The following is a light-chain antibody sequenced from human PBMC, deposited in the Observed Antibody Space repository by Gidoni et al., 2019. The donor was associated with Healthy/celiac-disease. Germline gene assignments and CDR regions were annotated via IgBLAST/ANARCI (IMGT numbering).Light chain of an antibody. CDR3: MQALQPPPVST. CDR2: LGS. CDR1: QSLLHSNGDNY. Sequence: DIVMTQSPLSLPVTPGEPASISCRSSQSLLHSNGDNYLDWYLQKPGQSPQRLLYLGSNRASGVPARFRGSGSGTDFRPKISRVEAEHVAVYYCMQALQPPPVSTFGQGTKLEIK. V-gene: IGKV2-28*01. J-gene: IGKJ2*01.